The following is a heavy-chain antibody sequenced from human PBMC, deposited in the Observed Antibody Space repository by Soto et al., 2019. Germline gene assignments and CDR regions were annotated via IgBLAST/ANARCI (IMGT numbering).Heavy chain of an antibody. V-gene: IGHV3-23*04. CDR1: GFTFSSSP. J-gene: IGHJ4*02. CDR3: VRDRYTMSDFWRAFSSD. D-gene: IGHD3-3*01. CDR2: IRNDGGSI. Sequence: EVQLVQSGGGLVQPGGSLRLSCAASGFTFSSSPMSWVRQVPGKGLEWISAIRNDGGSIYYVDSVKGRFTISRDNSKNTSSLRMKHLRAEDTAIYYCVRDRYTMSDFWRAFSSDWGQGALVIVSS.